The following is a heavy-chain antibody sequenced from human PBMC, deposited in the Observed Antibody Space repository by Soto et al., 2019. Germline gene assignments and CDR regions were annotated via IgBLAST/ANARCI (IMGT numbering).Heavy chain of an antibody. D-gene: IGHD3-10*01. CDR1: GFTFSSYA. J-gene: IGHJ4*02. CDR2: ISGSGGST. V-gene: IGHV3-23*01. Sequence: EVQLLESGGGLVQPGGSLRLSCAASGFTFSSYAMSWVRQAPGKGLEWVSAISGSGGSTYYADSVKGRFTISRDNSKNTMYLQMTSLRAEETAVYYCAKANPSTMVRGVGWGQGTLVTVSS. CDR3: AKANPSTMVRGVG.